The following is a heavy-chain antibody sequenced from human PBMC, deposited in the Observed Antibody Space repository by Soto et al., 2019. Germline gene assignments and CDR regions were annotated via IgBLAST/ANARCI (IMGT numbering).Heavy chain of an antibody. CDR2: ISYDGSNK. D-gene: IGHD6-13*01. CDR3: GRGGSAGGLLWWDLDY. V-gene: IGHV3-30-3*01. CDR1: GFTFSSYA. Sequence: GGSLRLSCAASGFTFSSYAMHWVRQAPGKGLEWVAVISYDGSNKYYADSVKGRFTISRDNSKNTLYLQMNSLRAEDTAWCWCGRGGSAGGLLWWDLDYWGQGTLVTVSS. J-gene: IGHJ4*02.